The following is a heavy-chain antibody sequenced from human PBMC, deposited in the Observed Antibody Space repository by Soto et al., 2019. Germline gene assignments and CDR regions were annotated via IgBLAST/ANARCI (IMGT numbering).Heavy chain of an antibody. D-gene: IGHD2-2*01. CDR3: ARSQGSSTSLELYYYYYYGMDF. V-gene: IGHV1-69*01. CDR2: IIPIPGTA. CDR1: GGTFSSYA. J-gene: IGHJ6*02. Sequence: QVQLVQSGAEVKKPGSSVKVSCKASGGTFSSYAISWVRQAPGQGLEWMGGIIPIPGTANYAQKFQGRVTITADESTSTAYMELSSLRSEDTAAYYCARSQGSSTSLELYYYYYYGMDFWGQGTTVTVSS.